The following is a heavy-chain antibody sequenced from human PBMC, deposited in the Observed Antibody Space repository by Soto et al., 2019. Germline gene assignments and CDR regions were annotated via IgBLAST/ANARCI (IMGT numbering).Heavy chain of an antibody. CDR3: AKDKDYYDSSGHPAWNFDL. D-gene: IGHD3-22*01. Sequence: EVQLLESGGGLVQPGGSLRLSCAASGFTFSSYAMSWVRQAPGKGLELVSAISGSGGSTYYADSVKGRFTISRDNSKNTLYLQMNSLRAEDTAVYYCAKDKDYYDSSGHPAWNFDLWGRGTLVTVSS. CDR2: ISGSGGST. CDR1: GFTFSSYA. V-gene: IGHV3-23*01. J-gene: IGHJ2*01.